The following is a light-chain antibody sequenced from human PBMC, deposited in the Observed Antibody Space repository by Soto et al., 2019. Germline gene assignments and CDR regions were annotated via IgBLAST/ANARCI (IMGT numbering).Light chain of an antibody. CDR3: QQYGSSPKT. J-gene: IGKJ1*01. CDR1: QSVSSSY. Sequence: EIVLTQSPGTLSLSPGERATLSCRASQSVSSSYLAWYQQKPGQAPRLLIYGASNRATGIPDRFSGSGSGTDVTLTISRLEPEDCAEYYCQQYGSSPKTFGQGTKVEIK. CDR2: GAS. V-gene: IGKV3-20*01.